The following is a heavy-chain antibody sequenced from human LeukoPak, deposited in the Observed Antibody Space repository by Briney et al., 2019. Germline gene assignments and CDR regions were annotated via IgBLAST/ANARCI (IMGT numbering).Heavy chain of an antibody. CDR2: IYYSGST. Sequence: SETLSLTCTVSGGSISSYYWSWIRQPPGKGLEWIGYIYYSGSTNYNPSLKSRVTISVDTSKNQFSLKLSSVTAAGTAVYYCARVGIAVAGTLAFDIWGQGTMVTVSS. CDR3: ARVGIAVAGTLAFDI. V-gene: IGHV4-59*01. CDR1: GGSISSYY. D-gene: IGHD6-19*01. J-gene: IGHJ3*02.